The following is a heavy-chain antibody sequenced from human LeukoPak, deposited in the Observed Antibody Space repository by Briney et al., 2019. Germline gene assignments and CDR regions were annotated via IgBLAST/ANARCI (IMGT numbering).Heavy chain of an antibody. CDR1: GGSVSSYY. J-gene: IGHJ4*02. D-gene: IGHD6-13*01. CDR3: ARLGYSSSWYVFDY. CDR2: IYHSGSA. Sequence: PSETLSLTCTVSGGSVSSYYWSWIRQPPGKGLEWIGYIYHSGSAIYNPSLKSRVTISVDTSKSQFSLNLSSVTAADTAVYYCARLGYSSSWYVFDYWGQGTLVTVSS. V-gene: IGHV4-59*02.